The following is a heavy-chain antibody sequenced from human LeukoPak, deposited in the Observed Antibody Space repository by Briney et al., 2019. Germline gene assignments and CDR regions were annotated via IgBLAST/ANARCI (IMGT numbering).Heavy chain of an antibody. J-gene: IGHJ3*02. Sequence: PGGSLRLSCAASGFIFSSYSINWVRQAPGKGLEWVSSISSSSSYIYYADSVKGRFTISRDNAKNSLYLQMNSLRAEDTAVYYCAREYYYDRRAPGAFDIWGQGTTVSVSS. CDR1: GFIFSSYS. CDR3: AREYYYDRRAPGAFDI. V-gene: IGHV3-21*01. CDR2: ISSSSSYI. D-gene: IGHD3-22*01.